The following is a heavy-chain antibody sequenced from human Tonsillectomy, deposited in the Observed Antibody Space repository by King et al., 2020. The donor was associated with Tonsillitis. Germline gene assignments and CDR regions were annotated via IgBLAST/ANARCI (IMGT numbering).Heavy chain of an antibody. J-gene: IGHJ3*02. D-gene: IGHD6-13*01. CDR2: IYTSGST. CDR1: GGSISSGSYY. V-gene: IGHV4-61*02. CDR3: ARGSSSWYSGAFDI. Sequence: QLQESGPGLVKPSQTLSLTCTVSGGSISSGSYYWSWIRQPAGKGLEWIGRIYTSGSTNYNPSLKSRVTISVDTSKNQFSLKLSPVTAADTAVYYCARGSSSWYSGAFDIWGQGTMVTVSS.